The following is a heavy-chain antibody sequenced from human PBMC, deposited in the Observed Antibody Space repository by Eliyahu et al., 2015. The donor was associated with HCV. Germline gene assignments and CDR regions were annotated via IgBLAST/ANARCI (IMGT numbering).Heavy chain of an antibody. D-gene: IGHD3-10*01. CDR3: AKDRAQGRWFGDRGYGMDV. CDR1: GFTFDDYA. J-gene: IGHJ6*02. CDR2: ISWNSGSI. Sequence: EVQLVESGGGLVQPGRSLRLSCAASGFTFDDYAMHWVRQAPGKGLEWVSGISWNSGSIGYADSVKGRFTISRDNAKNSLYLQMNSLRAEDTALYYCAKDRAQGRWFGDRGYGMDVWGQGTTVTVSS. V-gene: IGHV3-9*01.